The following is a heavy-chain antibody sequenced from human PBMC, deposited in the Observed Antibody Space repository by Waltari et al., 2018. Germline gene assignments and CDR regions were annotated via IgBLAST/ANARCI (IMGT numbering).Heavy chain of an antibody. CDR3: ARGGGLLRGVSGYGYGMDV. Sequence: QVQLQESGPRLVTPSETLSLNCAVSGYSISSGYYWDWIRQPPGKGLEWMGTINHSGLTYYNPSLKSRVTISVDTSKNHFSLGMRSVTAADTAVYYCARGGGLLRGVSGYGYGMDVWGQGTTVTVSS. D-gene: IGHD3-10*01. CDR2: INHSGLT. J-gene: IGHJ6*02. CDR1: GYSISSGYY. V-gene: IGHV4-38-2*01.